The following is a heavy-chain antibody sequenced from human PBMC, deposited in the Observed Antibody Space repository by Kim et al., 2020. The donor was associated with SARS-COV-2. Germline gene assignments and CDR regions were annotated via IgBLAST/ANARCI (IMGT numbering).Heavy chain of an antibody. J-gene: IGHJ4*02. V-gene: IGHV3-43*02. Sequence: GGSLRLSCAASGFTFDDYAMHWVRQAPGKGLEWVSLISGDGGSTYYADSVKGRFTISRDNSKNSLYLQMNSLRTEDTALYYCAKDIWGKEMATITFDYWGQGAPGTVSS. D-gene: IGHD5-12*01. CDR2: ISGDGGST. CDR1: GFTFDDYA. CDR3: AKDIWGKEMATITFDY.